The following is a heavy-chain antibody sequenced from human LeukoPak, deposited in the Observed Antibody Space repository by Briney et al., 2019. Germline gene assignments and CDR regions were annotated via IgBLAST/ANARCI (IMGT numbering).Heavy chain of an antibody. CDR1: GFTFSTYW. J-gene: IGHJ5*02. Sequence: PGGSLRLSCAASGFTFSTYWMHWVRQAPGKGLVWLSRINSDGSNARYADSVKGRFTISRDNAKDSLYLQMNSLRAEDTAVYYCAKCSGGNCYHSDDHWGQGTLVTVSP. V-gene: IGHV3-74*01. CDR2: INSDGSNA. CDR3: AKCSGGNCYHSDDH. D-gene: IGHD2-15*01.